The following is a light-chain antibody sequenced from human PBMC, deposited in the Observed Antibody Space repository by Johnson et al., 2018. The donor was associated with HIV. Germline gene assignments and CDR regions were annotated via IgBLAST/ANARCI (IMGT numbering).Light chain of an antibody. J-gene: IGLJ1*01. CDR3: GTWHSSLSTGGV. V-gene: IGLV1-51*02. CDR1: SSNIGSTS. CDR2: ENN. Sequence: QSVLTQPPSVSAAPGQKVTISCSGSSSNIGSTSVSWYQQLPGTAPKLLIYENNKRPSGIPDRFSGSTSGPSATLAITGLQTGDEADYYCGTWHSSLSTGGVFGSGTKVTVL.